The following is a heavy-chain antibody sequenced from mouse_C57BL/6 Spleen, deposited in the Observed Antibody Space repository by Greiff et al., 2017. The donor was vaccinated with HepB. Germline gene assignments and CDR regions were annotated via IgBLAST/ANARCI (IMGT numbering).Heavy chain of an antibody. CDR2: INPNNGGT. D-gene: IGHD2-4*01. Sequence: VHVKQSGPELVKPGASVKIPCKASGYTFTDYNMDWVKQSHGKSLEWIGDINPNNGGTIYNQKFKGKATLTVDKSSSTAYMELRSLTSEDTAVYYCARSPFYYDYDGGYFDVWGTGTTVTVSS. CDR3: ARSPFYYDYDGGYFDV. V-gene: IGHV1-18*01. J-gene: IGHJ1*03. CDR1: GYTFTDYN.